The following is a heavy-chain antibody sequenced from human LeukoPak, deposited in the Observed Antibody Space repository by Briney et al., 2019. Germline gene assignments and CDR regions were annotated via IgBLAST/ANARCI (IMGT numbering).Heavy chain of an antibody. Sequence: ASVKVSCKTSGYSENFYGITWVRQVAGQGLEWMGWISAQHGQTEYAPNSQDRVTMTTDTYTNTAYMELRSLRSDDTAVYYCARGGLPIYYYYMDVWGKGTTVTVSS. V-gene: IGHV1-18*01. CDR3: ARGGLPIYYYYMDV. CDR2: ISAQHGQT. J-gene: IGHJ6*03. D-gene: IGHD4-11*01. CDR1: GYSENFYG.